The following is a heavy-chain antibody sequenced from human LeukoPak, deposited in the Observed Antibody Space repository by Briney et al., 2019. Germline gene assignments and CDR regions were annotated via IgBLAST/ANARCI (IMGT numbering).Heavy chain of an antibody. CDR3: ARGGWLDDY. D-gene: IGHD6-19*01. CDR1: GYSFTSYW. CDR2: VDPRDSNT. Sequence: GESPKIGGTGSGYSFTSYWISWVRQMPGKGLEWMGRVDPRDSNTKYSPAFQGHVTFSADKSISTVFLQWSSLEASDPAIYYRARGGWLDDYRGQGTLVTVSS. J-gene: IGHJ4*02. V-gene: IGHV5-10-1*01.